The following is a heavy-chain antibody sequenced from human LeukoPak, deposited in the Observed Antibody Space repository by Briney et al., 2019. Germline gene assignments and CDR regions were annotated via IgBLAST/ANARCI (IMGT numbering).Heavy chain of an antibody. CDR1: GGSISSSNW. CDR2: IYHSGST. D-gene: IGHD3-3*01. V-gene: IGHV4-4*02. CDR3: ARADFWSGYPTHFDY. J-gene: IGHJ4*02. Sequence: SGTLSLTCAVSGGSISSSNWWSWVRQPPGKGLEWIGEIYHSGSTNYNPSLKSRVTISVDKSKNQFSLKLSSVTAADTAVYYCARADFWSGYPTHFDYWGQGTLVTVSS.